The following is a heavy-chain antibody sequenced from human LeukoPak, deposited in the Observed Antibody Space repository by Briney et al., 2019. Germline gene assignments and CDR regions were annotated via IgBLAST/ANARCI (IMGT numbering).Heavy chain of an antibody. V-gene: IGHV1-2*02. D-gene: IGHD6-19*01. CDR3: ARGAVAGIDI. CDR1: GYIFTTYF. Sequence: ASVKVSCKASGYIFTTYFIHWVRQAPGQGLVWMGWINPDSGGTNYAQKFQGSVTMTRDTSISTAYMELSRLRSGDTAVYYCARGAVAGIDIWGQGTLVTVSS. CDR2: INPDSGGT. J-gene: IGHJ3*02.